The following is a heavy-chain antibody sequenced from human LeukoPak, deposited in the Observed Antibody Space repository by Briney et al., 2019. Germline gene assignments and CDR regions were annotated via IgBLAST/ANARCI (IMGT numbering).Heavy chain of an antibody. CDR1: GYTFSSYY. J-gene: IGHJ4*02. D-gene: IGHD6-19*01. Sequence: ASVKVSCKASGYTFSSYYIHWVRQAPGQGLEWMGIINPSGGNTNYAQKLQGRVTMTRDTSTSTVYMELSSLRSEDTAVYYCAKDQYSSGRGYFDYWGQGTLVTVSS. CDR2: INPSGGNT. CDR3: AKDQYSSGRGYFDY. V-gene: IGHV1-46*01.